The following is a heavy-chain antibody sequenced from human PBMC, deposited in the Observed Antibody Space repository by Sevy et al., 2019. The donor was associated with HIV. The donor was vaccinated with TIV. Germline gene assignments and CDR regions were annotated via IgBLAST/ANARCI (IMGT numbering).Heavy chain of an antibody. Sequence: SETLSLTCAVSGYSITSGYLWGWIRQPPGKGLEWIASVFHIGSTYYNPSLNSRVIISVDTSKNQFSLKLNSVTAADTAVYYCARHSHGSGTYYVPFDSWGQGTLVTVSS. V-gene: IGHV4-38-2*01. CDR2: VFHIGST. CDR3: ARHSHGSGTYYVPFDS. D-gene: IGHD3-10*01. CDR1: GYSITSGYL. J-gene: IGHJ4*02.